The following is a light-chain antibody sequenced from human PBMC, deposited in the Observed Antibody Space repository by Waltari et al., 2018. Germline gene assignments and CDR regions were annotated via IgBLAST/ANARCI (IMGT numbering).Light chain of an antibody. V-gene: IGKV1-5*03. CDR1: QSVLSW. J-gene: IGKJ1*01. CDR2: TAS. Sequence: DIQMTQSPSTVSASVGDRVTITCRASQSVLSWLAWYQQKPGKAPNLLIYTASSLESGVPSRFSGSGSGTEFTLTISSLQPDDSATYYCQQYNSFSTFGQGTKVEIK. CDR3: QQYNSFST.